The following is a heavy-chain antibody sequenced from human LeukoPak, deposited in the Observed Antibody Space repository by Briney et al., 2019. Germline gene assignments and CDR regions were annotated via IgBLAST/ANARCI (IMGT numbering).Heavy chain of an antibody. J-gene: IGHJ6*03. Sequence: ASVEVSCKASGYTFTSYDINWVRQATGQGLEWMGWMNPNSGNTGYAQKFQGRVTMTRNTSISTAYMELSSLRSEDTAVYYCARGGYYYGSGSPIYYYYYMDVWGKGTTVTVSS. CDR1: GYTFTSYD. D-gene: IGHD3-10*01. CDR2: MNPNSGNT. CDR3: ARGGYYYGSGSPIYYYYYMDV. V-gene: IGHV1-8*01.